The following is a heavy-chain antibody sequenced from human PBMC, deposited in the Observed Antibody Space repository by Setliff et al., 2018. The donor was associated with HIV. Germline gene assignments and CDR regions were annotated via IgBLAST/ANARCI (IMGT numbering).Heavy chain of an antibody. CDR1: GYTFTSYG. V-gene: IGHV1-18*01. CDR3: VRDDNYFDTTGYYPYFDY. CDR2: IAGHNGDT. Sequence: ASVKVSCKASGYTFTSYGISWVRQAPGQGLEWMGWIAGHNGDTKYDQMLQGRVTVAADISTSTVYMELRSLRSDDTAMYYCVRDDNYFDTTGYYPYFDYWGQGTQVTVSS. J-gene: IGHJ4*02. D-gene: IGHD3-22*01.